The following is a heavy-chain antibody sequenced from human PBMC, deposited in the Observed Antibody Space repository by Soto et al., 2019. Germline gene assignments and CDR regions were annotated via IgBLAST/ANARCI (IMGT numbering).Heavy chain of an antibody. V-gene: IGHV3-21*01. D-gene: IGHD3-10*02. CDR1: GFTFSSYS. J-gene: IGHJ3*02. CDR2: ISSSSSYI. CDR3: AVRDLYHDAFDI. Sequence: GGSLRVSCAASGFTFSSYSMNWVRQAPGKGLEWVSSISSSSSYIYYADSVKGRFTISRDNAKNSLYLQMKSLRAEDTAVYYCAVRDLYHDAFDIWGQGTMVTVSS.